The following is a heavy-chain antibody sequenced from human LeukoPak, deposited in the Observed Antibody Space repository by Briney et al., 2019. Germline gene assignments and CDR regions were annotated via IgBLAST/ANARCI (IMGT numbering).Heavy chain of an antibody. D-gene: IGHD2/OR15-2a*01. CDR2: IGGTSGTI. CDR1: GFAFSNYA. CDR3: VKGGLLSRDAFDI. Sequence: GGSLRLSCETSGFAFSNYAMSWVRQAPGKGLEWLSAIGGTSGTIHFADSVKGRFTVSRDNSKSTLYLQMSSLGAEDTAIYYCVKGGLLSRDAFDIWGHGTMVTVSS. V-gene: IGHV3-23*01. J-gene: IGHJ3*02.